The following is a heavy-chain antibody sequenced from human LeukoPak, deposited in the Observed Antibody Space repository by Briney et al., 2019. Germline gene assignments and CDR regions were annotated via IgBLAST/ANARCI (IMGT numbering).Heavy chain of an antibody. CDR3: AKRTAAVGPYFDF. CDR1: GFTFTSYA. D-gene: IGHD6-13*01. V-gene: IGHV3-23*01. J-gene: IGHJ4*02. Sequence: GGSLRLSCAASGFTFTSYAMSWVRQAPGKGLEWVSGISASGGSTYYADSVKGRFTFSGDNSKNTLYLQMNGLRAEDTAVYFCAKRTAAVGPYFDFWGQGTLVTVSS. CDR2: ISASGGST.